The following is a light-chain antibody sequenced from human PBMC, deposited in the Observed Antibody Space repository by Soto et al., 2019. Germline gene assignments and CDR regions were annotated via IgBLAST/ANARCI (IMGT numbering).Light chain of an antibody. Sequence: EIVMTQPPATLSVSPGERATLSCRASQSVSSNLAWYQQKPGQAPRLLIYGASTRATGFPARFSGSGSGTEFTLTISSLQSEDFAVYYCQHYYNWPYTFGQGTKLEI. CDR3: QHYYNWPYT. CDR1: QSVSSN. CDR2: GAS. V-gene: IGKV3-15*01. J-gene: IGKJ2*01.